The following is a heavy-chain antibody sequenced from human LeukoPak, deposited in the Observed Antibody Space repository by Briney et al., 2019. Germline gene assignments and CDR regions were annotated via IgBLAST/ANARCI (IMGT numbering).Heavy chain of an antibody. Sequence: SQTLSLTCTVSGGSISSGGYYWSWIRQHPGKGLEWIGYIYYSGSTYYNPSLKSRVTISVDTSKNQFSLKLSSVTAADTAVYYCARGGGETAMVMENFDYWGQGTLVTVSS. CDR3: ARGGGETAMVMENFDY. J-gene: IGHJ4*02. CDR2: IYYSGST. D-gene: IGHD5-18*01. CDR1: GGSISSGGYY. V-gene: IGHV4-31*03.